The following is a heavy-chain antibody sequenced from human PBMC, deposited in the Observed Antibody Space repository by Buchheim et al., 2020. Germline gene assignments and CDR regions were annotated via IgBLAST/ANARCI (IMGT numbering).Heavy chain of an antibody. CDR1: GGSFSGYY. V-gene: IGHV4-34*01. J-gene: IGHJ4*02. Sequence: QVQLQQWGAGLLKPSETLSLTCAVYGGSFSGYYWSWIRQPPGKGLEWIGEINHSGSTNYNPSLKSRITISVDTSKNQFSLKLSSVTAADTAVYYCASVVGYSSSGEVDYWGQGTL. D-gene: IGHD6-6*01. CDR3: ASVVGYSSSGEVDY. CDR2: INHSGST.